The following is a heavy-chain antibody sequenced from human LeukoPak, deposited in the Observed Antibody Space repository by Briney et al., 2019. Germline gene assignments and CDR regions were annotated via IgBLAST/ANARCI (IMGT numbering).Heavy chain of an antibody. CDR3: ARLDARGDDAFDI. V-gene: IGHV4-59*08. CDR2: IYYSGTT. Sequence: NTSETLSLTCTVSGGSISRYYWSWIRQPPGKGLEWIGYIYYSGTTNYNPSLKSRVTISVDTSKDQFSLKLSSVTAADTAVYYCARLDARGDDAFDIWGQGTMVTVSS. CDR1: GGSISRYY. D-gene: IGHD3-16*01. J-gene: IGHJ3*02.